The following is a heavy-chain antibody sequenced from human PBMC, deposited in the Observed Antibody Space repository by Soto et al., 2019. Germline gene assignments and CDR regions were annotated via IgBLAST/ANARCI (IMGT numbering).Heavy chain of an antibody. Sequence: GWSLRLSCAASVFTFISYSMNWVRQAPGKGLEWVSSISSSSSYIYYADSVKGRFTISRDNAKNSLYLQMNSLRAEDTAVYYCASGVDCSGGSCYPHYYYYYGMDVWGQGTTVTVSS. CDR1: VFTFISYS. CDR2: ISSSSSYI. V-gene: IGHV3-21*01. CDR3: ASGVDCSGGSCYPHYYYYYGMDV. D-gene: IGHD2-15*01. J-gene: IGHJ6*02.